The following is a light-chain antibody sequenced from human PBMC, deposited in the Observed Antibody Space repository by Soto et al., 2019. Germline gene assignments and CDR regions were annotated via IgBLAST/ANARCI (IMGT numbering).Light chain of an antibody. CDR2: ANT. J-gene: IGLJ2*01. V-gene: IGLV1-40*01. Sequence: QSVLTQPPSVSGAPGQRVTISCTGSSSNIGAGYDVHWYQQLPGTAPKLLIYANTNRPSGVPDRFSGSKSGTSASLAITGLQTEDEADYYCQSYDSSLSAHVVFGGGTKVTVL. CDR3: QSYDSSLSAHVV. CDR1: SSNIGAGYD.